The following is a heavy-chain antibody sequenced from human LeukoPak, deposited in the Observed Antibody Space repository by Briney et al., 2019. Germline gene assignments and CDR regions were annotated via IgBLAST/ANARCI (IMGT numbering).Heavy chain of an antibody. J-gene: IGHJ5*02. Sequence: SETLSLTCAVYGGSFSGYYWSWIRQPPGKGLEWVGEINHSGSTNYNPSLKSRVTISVDTSKNQFSLKLSSVTAADTAVYYCASYGSGSYYRNWFDPWGQGTLVTVSS. CDR3: ASYGSGSYYRNWFDP. CDR2: INHSGST. D-gene: IGHD3-10*01. V-gene: IGHV4-34*01. CDR1: GGSFSGYY.